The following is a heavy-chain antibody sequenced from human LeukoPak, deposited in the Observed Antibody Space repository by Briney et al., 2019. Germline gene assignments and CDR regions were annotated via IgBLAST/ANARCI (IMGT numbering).Heavy chain of an antibody. Sequence: SETLSLTCAVYGGSFSGYYWSWIRQPPGKGLEWIGEINHSGSTNYNPSLKSRVTISVDTSKNQFSLKLSSVTAADTAVYYCARHTIVVVPAAMGNWFDPWGQGTLVTVSS. CDR2: INHSGST. J-gene: IGHJ5*02. D-gene: IGHD2-2*01. CDR1: GGSFSGYY. CDR3: ARHTIVVVPAAMGNWFDP. V-gene: IGHV4-34*01.